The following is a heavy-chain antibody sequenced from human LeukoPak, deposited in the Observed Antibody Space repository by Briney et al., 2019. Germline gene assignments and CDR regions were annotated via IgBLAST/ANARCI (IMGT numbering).Heavy chain of an antibody. CDR1: GYTFTGYY. J-gene: IGHJ4*02. CDR2: INAGNGNT. V-gene: IGHV1-3*01. CDR3: ARGSNWGLDY. D-gene: IGHD7-27*01. Sequence: ASVKVSCKASGYTFTGYYMHWVRQAPGQGLEWMGWINAGNGNTKYSQKFQGRVTITRDTSASTAYMELSSLRSEDTAVYYCARGSNWGLDYWGQGTLVTVSS.